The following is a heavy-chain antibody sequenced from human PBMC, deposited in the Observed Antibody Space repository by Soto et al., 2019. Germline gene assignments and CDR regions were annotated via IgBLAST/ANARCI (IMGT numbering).Heavy chain of an antibody. D-gene: IGHD6-13*01. V-gene: IGHV4-34*01. CDR1: GGSFSGYY. CDR3: ARGTSSSWSNYYYYMDV. CDR2: INHSGST. J-gene: IGHJ6*03. Sequence: SETLSLTCAVYGGSFSGYYWSWIRQPPGKGLEWIVEINHSGSTNYNPSLKSRVTISVDTSKNQFSLKLSSVTAADTAVYYCARGTSSSWSNYYYYMDVWGKGTTVTVSS.